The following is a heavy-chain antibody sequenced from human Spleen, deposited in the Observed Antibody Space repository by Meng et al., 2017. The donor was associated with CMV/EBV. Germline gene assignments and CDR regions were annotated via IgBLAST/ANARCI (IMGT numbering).Heavy chain of an antibody. CDR3: ARDYLVRNDYNKPHFDY. D-gene: IGHD4-11*01. V-gene: IGHV1-46*01. CDR2: INPSGGST. CDR1: GYTFTSYY. Sequence: ASVKVSCKASGYTFTSYYIHWVRQAPGQGLEWVAIINPSGGSTDYAQKFQGRVTVTRDTSTSTVYMEMSSLTSEDTAVYYRARDYLVRNDYNKPHFDYCGQGTLVTVSS. J-gene: IGHJ4*02.